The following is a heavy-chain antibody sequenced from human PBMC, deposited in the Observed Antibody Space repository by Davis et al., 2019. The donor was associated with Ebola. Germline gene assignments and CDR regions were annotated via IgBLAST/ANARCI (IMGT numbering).Heavy chain of an antibody. D-gene: IGHD3-22*01. Sequence: GGSLRLSCVASGFTFSGSAMHWVRQASGKGLEWVGRIRSKANSYATAYAASVKGRFTISRDDSKSTAYLQMNSLKTEDTAVYYCNLGGYPNDYWGQGTLVTVSS. CDR3: NLGGYPNDY. CDR2: IRSKANSYAT. J-gene: IGHJ4*02. CDR1: GFTFSGSA. V-gene: IGHV3-73*01.